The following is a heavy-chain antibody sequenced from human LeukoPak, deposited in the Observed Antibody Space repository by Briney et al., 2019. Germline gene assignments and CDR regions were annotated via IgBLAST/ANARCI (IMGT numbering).Heavy chain of an antibody. Sequence: ASVKVSCKASGYTFTSYDINWVRQATGQGLEWMGWMNPDSGKTGYAQKFQGRVSLTRNTSTSTAYMELSSLRYEDTAVYYCARGTPSGWYGAVYWGQGTLVTVSS. D-gene: IGHD6-19*01. CDR1: GYTFTSYD. J-gene: IGHJ4*02. CDR2: MNPDSGKT. V-gene: IGHV1-8*01. CDR3: ARGTPSGWYGAVY.